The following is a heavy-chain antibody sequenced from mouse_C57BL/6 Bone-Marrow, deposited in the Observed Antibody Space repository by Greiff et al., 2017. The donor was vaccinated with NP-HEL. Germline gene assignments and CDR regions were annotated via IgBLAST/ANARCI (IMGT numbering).Heavy chain of an antibody. D-gene: IGHD4-1*01. Sequence: EVQLQESGPGLVKPSQSLSLTCSVTGYSITSGYYWNWIRQFPGNKLEWMGYISYDGSNNYNPSLKNRISITRDTSKNQFFLKLNSLTTEDTATYYCARVKTGYFDYWGQGTTLTVSS. CDR3: ARVKTGYFDY. CDR1: GYSITSGYY. V-gene: IGHV3-6*01. CDR2: ISYDGSN. J-gene: IGHJ2*01.